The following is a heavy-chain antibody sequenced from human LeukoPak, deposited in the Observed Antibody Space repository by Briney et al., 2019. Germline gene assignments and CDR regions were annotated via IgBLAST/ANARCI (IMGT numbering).Heavy chain of an antibody. Sequence: GGSLRLSCAASGFTFSNYDMHWVRQVTGKGLEWVSGVSIAGNADTYYVDSVKGRFTISRENAENSLYLQMNSLRVEDTAVYYCAREILQPGTWYFDLWARGTLVTVSS. V-gene: IGHV3-13*01. CDR2: VSIAGNADT. J-gene: IGHJ2*01. CDR1: GFTFSNYD. CDR3: AREILQPGTWYFDL. D-gene: IGHD2/OR15-2a*01.